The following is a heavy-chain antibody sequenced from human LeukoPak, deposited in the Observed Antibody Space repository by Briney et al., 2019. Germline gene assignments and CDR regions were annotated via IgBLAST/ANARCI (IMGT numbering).Heavy chain of an antibody. D-gene: IGHD3-10*01. CDR3: ARAPPDMVRGVISYYYYGMDV. CDR2: IYTSGST. CDR1: GGSISSGSYY. J-gene: IGHJ6*02. Sequence: SQTLSLTCTVSGGSISSGSYYWSWIRQPAGKGLEWIGRIYTSGSTNYNPSLKSRVTISVDTSKNQYSLKLNSVTAADTAVYYCARAPPDMVRGVISYYYYGMDVWGQGTTVTVSS. V-gene: IGHV4-61*02.